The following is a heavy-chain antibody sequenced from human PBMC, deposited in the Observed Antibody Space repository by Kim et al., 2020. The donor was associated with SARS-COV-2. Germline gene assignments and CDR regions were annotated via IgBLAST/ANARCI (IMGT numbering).Heavy chain of an antibody. Sequence: SETLSLTCTVSGASIASGSYYWSWIRQPAGKGLEWIGWIYTSGSTNYNPSLKSRVTISGDMSKNQFSLTLNSVTAADTAIYYCARGHLTPMGPVDYWGQGTLVTVSS. CDR1: GASIASGSYY. V-gene: IGHV4-61*02. CDR2: IYTSGST. J-gene: IGHJ4*02. CDR3: ARGHLTPMGPVDY.